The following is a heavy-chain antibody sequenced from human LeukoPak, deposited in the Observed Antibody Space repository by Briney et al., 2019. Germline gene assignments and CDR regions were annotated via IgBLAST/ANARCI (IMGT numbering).Heavy chain of an antibody. J-gene: IGHJ4*02. CDR2: ISYDGSDK. CDR1: GFTFSSYA. V-gene: IGHV3-30*01. CDR3: ARAVVGATLEYYFDY. Sequence: PGGSLRLSCAASGFTFSSYAMHWVRQAPGKGLEWVAVISYDGSDKYYADSVKGRFTISRDNSKNTLYLQMNSLRAEDAAVYYCARAVVGATLEYYFDYWGQGTLVTVSS. D-gene: IGHD1-26*01.